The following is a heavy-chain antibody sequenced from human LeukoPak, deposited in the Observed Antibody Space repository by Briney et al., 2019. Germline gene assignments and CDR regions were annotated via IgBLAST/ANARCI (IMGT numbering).Heavy chain of an antibody. V-gene: IGHV3-7*03. Sequence: GGSLRLSCVASGFTFGKYWMSWVRQAPGKGLEWVASIKLDGSEKNYVDSVKGRFTISRDNTKNSLYLQMNSLRVEDTAVFYCARDQYDTWSRRGNFDSWGQGTLVIVSS. D-gene: IGHD3-3*01. CDR2: IKLDGSEK. J-gene: IGHJ4*02. CDR1: GFTFGKYW. CDR3: ARDQYDTWSRRGNFDS.